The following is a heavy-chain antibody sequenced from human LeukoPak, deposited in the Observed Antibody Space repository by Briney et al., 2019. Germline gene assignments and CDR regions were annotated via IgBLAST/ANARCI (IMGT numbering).Heavy chain of an antibody. CDR1: GGSISSYY. D-gene: IGHD3-10*01. J-gene: IGHJ4*02. CDR3: ARHAIGSGSYYPPSFDY. CDR2: IYYSGST. V-gene: IGHV4-59*08. Sequence: SETLSLTCTVSGGSISSYYWSWIRQPPGKGLEWIGYIYYSGSTNYNPSLKSRVTISVDTSKNQFSLKLSSATAADTAVYYCARHAIGSGSYYPPSFDYWGQGTLVTVSS.